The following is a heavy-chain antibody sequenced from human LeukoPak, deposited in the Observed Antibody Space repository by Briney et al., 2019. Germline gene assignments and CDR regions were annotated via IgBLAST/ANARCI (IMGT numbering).Heavy chain of an antibody. V-gene: IGHV4-4*02. CDR2: IYHSGST. CDR3: ARGQLVGATPNPDY. D-gene: IGHD1-26*01. CDR1: GFTFSNAW. J-gene: IGHJ4*02. Sequence: GSLRLSCSASGFTFSNAWMSWVRQAPGKGLEWIGYIYHSGSTYYNPSLKSRVTISVDRSKNQFSLKLSSVTAADTAVYYCARGQLVGATPNPDYWGQGTLVTVSS.